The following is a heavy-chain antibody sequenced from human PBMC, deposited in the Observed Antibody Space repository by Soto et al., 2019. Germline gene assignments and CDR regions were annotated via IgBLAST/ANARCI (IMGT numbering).Heavy chain of an antibody. V-gene: IGHV4-39*01. Sequence: QLQLQESGPGLVKPSETLSLTCTVSGGSISSSSYYWGWIRQPPGKGLEWIGSIYYSGSTYYNPSLKSRVTISVDTSKNQFSLKLSSVTAADTAVYYCAISPDLRFLEWLQYYFDYWGQGTLVTVSS. CDR2: IYYSGST. J-gene: IGHJ4*02. D-gene: IGHD3-3*01. CDR1: GGSISSSSYY. CDR3: AISPDLRFLEWLQYYFDY.